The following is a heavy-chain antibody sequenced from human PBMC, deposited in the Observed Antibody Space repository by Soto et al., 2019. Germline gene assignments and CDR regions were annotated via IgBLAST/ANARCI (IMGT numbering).Heavy chain of an antibody. V-gene: IGHV4-59*01. CDR1: GGSITNYY. CDR2: IYYSGNT. D-gene: IGHD6-13*01. CDR3: ARSVIAAPGIFPLDP. Sequence: QVQLQESGPGLVKPWETLSLTCTVSGGSITNYYWSWIRQPPGKGLEWIGYIYYSGNTNYNPSLTGRVILSVDTAKDPFSLKLTSGTAADRAVYYCARSVIAAPGIFPLDPWGQGTLVTVSS. J-gene: IGHJ5*02.